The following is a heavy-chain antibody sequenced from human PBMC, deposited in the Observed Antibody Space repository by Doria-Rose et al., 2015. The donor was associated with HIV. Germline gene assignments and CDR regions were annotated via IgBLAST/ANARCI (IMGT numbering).Heavy chain of an antibody. CDR3: ARIKSSRWYHKYYFDF. CDR2: IFSDDVR. CDR1: GVSLSSPGMG. D-gene: IGHD6-13*01. J-gene: IGHJ4*02. Sequence: QITLKESGPVLVKPTETLTLTCTVSGVSLSSPGMGVSWIRQPPGKALEWLANIFSDDVRSYKTSRKSRLTISRGTSKSQVVLTMTDMDPVDTATYYCARIKSSRWYHKYYFDFWGQGTLVIVSA. V-gene: IGHV2-26*01.